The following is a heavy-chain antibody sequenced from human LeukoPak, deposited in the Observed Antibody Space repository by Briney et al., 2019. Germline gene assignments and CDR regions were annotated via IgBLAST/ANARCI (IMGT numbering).Heavy chain of an antibody. V-gene: IGHV3-23*01. Sequence: QTGGSLRLSCAASGFTFSSYAMSWVRQAPGKGLEWVSTISGNGINTYYADSVEGRFTISRDNSKNTLYLQMNSLRAEDTAVYYCAKSSYRITMVRGVYYFDYWGQGTLVTVSS. CDR2: ISGNGINT. CDR3: AKSSYRITMVRGVYYFDY. CDR1: GFTFSSYA. D-gene: IGHD3-10*01. J-gene: IGHJ4*02.